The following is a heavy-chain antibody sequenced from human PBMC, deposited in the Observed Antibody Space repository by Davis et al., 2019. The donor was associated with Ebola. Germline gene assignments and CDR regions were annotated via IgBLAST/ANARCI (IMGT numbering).Heavy chain of an antibody. Sequence: GESLKISCSASGFTFSSYAMHWVRQAPGKGLEYVSAISSNGGSTYYADSVKGRFTISRDNSKNTLYLQMSSLRAEDTAVYYCVKGSITMTVVVYFDLWGQGTLVTVSP. D-gene: IGHD3-22*01. CDR2: ISSNGGST. CDR1: GFTFSSYA. J-gene: IGHJ4*02. V-gene: IGHV3-64D*06. CDR3: VKGSITMTVVVYFDL.